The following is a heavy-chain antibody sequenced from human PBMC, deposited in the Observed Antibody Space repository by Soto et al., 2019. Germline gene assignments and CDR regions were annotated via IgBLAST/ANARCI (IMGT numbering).Heavy chain of an antibody. D-gene: IGHD1-1*01. CDR2: ISDTGGDS. V-gene: IGHV3-23*01. J-gene: IGHJ4*02. Sequence: GGSLRLSCEAAGFTFINYAMSWVRQSPGKGLEWVSSISDTGGDSYYADSMDGRFTVSRDNSKNTLYLQINSLRAEDTAIYYCVRDLYRSATMPCLDHWGQGALVTVSS. CDR1: GFTFINYA. CDR3: VRDLYRSATMPCLDH.